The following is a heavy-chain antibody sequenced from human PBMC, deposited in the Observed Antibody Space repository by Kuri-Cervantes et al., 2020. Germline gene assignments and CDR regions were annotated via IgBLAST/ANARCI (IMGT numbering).Heavy chain of an antibody. CDR2: ISSSGTTI. CDR1: GFTFSSYS. V-gene: IGHV3-48*04. Sequence: LSLTCAASGFTFSSYSMNWVRQAPGKGLEWVSYISSSGTTIYYADSVKGRFTISRDNAKNSLYLQMNSLRAEDTAVYYCARETRIVGAKTFDYWGQGTLVTVSS. CDR3: ARETRIVGAKTFDY. J-gene: IGHJ4*02. D-gene: IGHD1-26*01.